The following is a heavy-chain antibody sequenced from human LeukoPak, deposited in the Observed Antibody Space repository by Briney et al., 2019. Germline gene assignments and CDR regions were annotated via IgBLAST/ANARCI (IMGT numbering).Heavy chain of an antibody. D-gene: IGHD6-13*01. Sequence: GGSLRLSCAASGFTFSSYWMSWVRQAPGTGLEWVANIKQDGSEKYYVDSVKGRFTISRDNAKNSLYLQMNSLRAEDTAVYYCARYSSSWFYYFDYWGQGTLVTVSS. CDR1: GFTFSSYW. J-gene: IGHJ4*02. CDR3: ARYSSSWFYYFDY. V-gene: IGHV3-7*01. CDR2: IKQDGSEK.